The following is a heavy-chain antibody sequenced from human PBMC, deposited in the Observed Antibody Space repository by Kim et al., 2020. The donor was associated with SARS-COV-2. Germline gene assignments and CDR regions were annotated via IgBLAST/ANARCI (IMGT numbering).Heavy chain of an antibody. Sequence: SETLSLTCGVSGDSVNKYYWSWIRQPPGKGLEFICYISYTGTANYTPSLQSRFTVSVDTSRNQFFLKLNSVTAAAPPVYYCARAPTGVCYTSFASWRQGT. CDR3: ARAPTGVCYTSFAS. CDR2: ISYTGTA. CDR1: GDSVNKYY. V-gene: IGHV4-59*02. D-gene: IGHD2-8*01. J-gene: IGHJ4*02.